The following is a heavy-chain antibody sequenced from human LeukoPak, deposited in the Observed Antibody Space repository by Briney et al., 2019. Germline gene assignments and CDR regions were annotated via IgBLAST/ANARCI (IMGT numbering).Heavy chain of an antibody. Sequence: SETLSLTCTVSGDSITGYYWSWIRQPPGKGLEWIGDIYYSGNTNYNPSLKSRVTISIDTSKNQFSLNLRPVTTADTAVYYCARDQIVVAGNWFDPWGQGTLVTVSS. CDR3: ARDQIVVAGNWFDP. D-gene: IGHD1-26*01. CDR1: GDSITGYY. CDR2: IYYSGNT. J-gene: IGHJ5*02. V-gene: IGHV4-59*01.